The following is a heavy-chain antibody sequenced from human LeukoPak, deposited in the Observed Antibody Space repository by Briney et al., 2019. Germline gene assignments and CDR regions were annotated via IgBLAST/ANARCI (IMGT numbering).Heavy chain of an antibody. D-gene: IGHD2-21*01. J-gene: IGHJ4*02. CDR3: ARDGGGELWAFNY. V-gene: IGHV1-2*02. Sequence: GASVKVSCKASGYTFTSYALNWVRQAPGHGLEWMGWISPNSGDANYAQKFQGRVTMTRDTSISTAYMELTRLTSDDTAVYYCARDGGGELWAFNYWGQGTLVTVSS. CDR2: ISPNSGDA. CDR1: GYTFTSYA.